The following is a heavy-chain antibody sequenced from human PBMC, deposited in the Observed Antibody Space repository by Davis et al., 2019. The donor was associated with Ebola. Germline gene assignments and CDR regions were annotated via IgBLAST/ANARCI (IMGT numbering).Heavy chain of an antibody. V-gene: IGHV1-69*13. D-gene: IGHD5-12*01. CDR1: GGTFSSYA. Sequence: SVKVSCKASGGTFSSYAISWVRQAPGQGLEWMGGIIPIFGTANYAQKFQGRVTITADESTSTAYMELSSLRSEGTAVYYCARDRGGYSGYGFDYWGQGTLVTVSS. CDR3: ARDRGGYSGYGFDY. CDR2: IIPIFGTA. J-gene: IGHJ4*02.